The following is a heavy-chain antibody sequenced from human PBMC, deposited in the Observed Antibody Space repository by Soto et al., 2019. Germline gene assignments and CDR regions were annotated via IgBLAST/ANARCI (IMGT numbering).Heavy chain of an antibody. CDR3: AGVVVATTNWFDP. J-gene: IGHJ5*02. CDR2: ISGYNGHT. CDR1: GFTFTSYG. D-gene: IGHD2-15*01. V-gene: IGHV1-18*01. Sequence: QVQLVQSGAEVKEPGASVKVSCKASGFTFTSYGFTWVRQAPGQGLEWMGWISGYNGHTNYAQKFQGRVSTTKDTSTCTVYMELRSLRSDDTAMYYCAGVVVATTNWFDPWGQGTLVTVSS.